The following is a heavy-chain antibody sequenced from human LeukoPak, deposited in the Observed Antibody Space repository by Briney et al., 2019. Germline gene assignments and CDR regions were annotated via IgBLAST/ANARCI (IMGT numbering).Heavy chain of an antibody. V-gene: IGHV1-2*02. Sequence: ASVKVSCKASGYTFTGYYMHWVRQAPGQGLEWMGWINPNSGGTNYAQKFQGRVTMTRDTSISTAYMELSRLRSDDTAVYYCARGVTMIVVVITQAGGWYEGGIDWGQGTLVTVSS. CDR2: INPNSGGT. D-gene: IGHD3-22*01. CDR3: ARGVTMIVVVITQAGGWYEGGID. CDR1: GYTFTGYY. J-gene: IGHJ4*02.